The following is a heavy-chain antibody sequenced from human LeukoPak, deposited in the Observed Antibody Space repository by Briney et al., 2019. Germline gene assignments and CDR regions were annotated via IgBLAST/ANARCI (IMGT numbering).Heavy chain of an antibody. Sequence: GGSPRLSCAPSLVTPTSDAISTVPEAPGTGLEWGSAFSGSGGSTYYADSVKGRFTISRDNFKNTLYLQMNSLRAEDTAVYYCAKVRLLWFGEGTFDYWGQGTLVTVSS. D-gene: IGHD3-10*01. CDR2: FSGSGGST. CDR1: LVTPTSDA. J-gene: IGHJ4*02. V-gene: IGHV3-23*01. CDR3: AKVRLLWFGEGTFDY.